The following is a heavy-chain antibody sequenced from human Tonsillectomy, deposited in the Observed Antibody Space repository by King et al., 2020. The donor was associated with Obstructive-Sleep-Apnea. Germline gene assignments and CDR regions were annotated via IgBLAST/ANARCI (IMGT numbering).Heavy chain of an antibody. V-gene: IGHV3-11*01. J-gene: IGHJ2*01. CDR3: ARDSAGWRRSYWYFDL. CDR1: GFTLSDYY. Sequence: VQLVESGGGLVKPGGSLRLSCAASGFTLSDYYMTWIRQAPGKGLEWVSYISCSGTTIYYADSVMGRFTVSRDKANNSLYLHMDSVRAEDTAVYYCARDSAGWRRSYWYFDLWGRGTLVTVSS. D-gene: IGHD3-10*01. CDR2: ISCSGTTI.